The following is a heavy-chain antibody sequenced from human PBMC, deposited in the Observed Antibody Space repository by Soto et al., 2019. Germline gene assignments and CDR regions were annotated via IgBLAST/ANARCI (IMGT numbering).Heavy chain of an antibody. CDR1: GFTFGSYS. CDR2: IGISAST. Sequence: DVRLLESGGGLVQPGGSRRLSCPASGFTFGSYSMGWVRQAPGKGLEWVSTIGISASTYYGDSVRGRFTISRDNSRNTLYLQMNSLRAEDTAVYYCADLSRYCTSSNCDWGQGTLVTVSS. J-gene: IGHJ4*02. CDR3: ADLSRYCTSSNCD. D-gene: IGHD2-2*01. V-gene: IGHV3-23*01.